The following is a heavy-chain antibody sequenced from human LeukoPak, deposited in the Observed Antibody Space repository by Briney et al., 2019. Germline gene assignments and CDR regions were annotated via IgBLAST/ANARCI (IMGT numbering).Heavy chain of an antibody. CDR2: INHSGST. CDR1: GGSFSGYY. D-gene: IGHD2-21*01. V-gene: IGHV4-34*01. J-gene: IGHJ5*02. Sequence: SETLSLTCAVYGGSFSGYYWSWIRQPPGKGLEWIGEINHSGSTNYNPSLKSRVTISVDTSKNQFSLKLSSVTAADTAVYYCARRPYSSHPLRNWLDPWGQGTLVTVSS. CDR3: ARRPYSSHPLRNWLDP.